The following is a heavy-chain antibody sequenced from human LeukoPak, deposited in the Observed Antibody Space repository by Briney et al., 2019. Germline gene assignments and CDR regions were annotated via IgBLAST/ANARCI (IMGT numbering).Heavy chain of an antibody. J-gene: IGHJ4*02. CDR1: GGTFSSYA. CDR3: AREAPIVGATEAVY. D-gene: IGHD1-26*01. CDR2: IIPIFGTA. V-gene: IGHV1-69*13. Sequence: ASVKVSCKASGGTFSSYAISWVRQAPGQGLEWMGGIIPIFGTANYAQKFQGRVTITADESTSTAYMELSSLRSEDTAVYYCAREAPIVGATEAVYWGQGTLVTVSS.